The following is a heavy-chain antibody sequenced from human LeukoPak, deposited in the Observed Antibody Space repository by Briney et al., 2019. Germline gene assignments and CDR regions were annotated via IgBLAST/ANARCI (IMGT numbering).Heavy chain of an antibody. D-gene: IGHD4-17*01. CDR3: ARAHGDYSETDY. Sequence: SQTLSLTCTVSGGSISSGSYCWSWIRQPAGKGLEWIGRIYASGTTNYNPSLKSRVTISVDTSKNQFSLKLSSVTAADTAVYHCARAHGDYSETDYWGQGTLVTVSS. J-gene: IGHJ4*02. CDR1: GGSISSGSYC. CDR2: IYASGTT. V-gene: IGHV4-61*02.